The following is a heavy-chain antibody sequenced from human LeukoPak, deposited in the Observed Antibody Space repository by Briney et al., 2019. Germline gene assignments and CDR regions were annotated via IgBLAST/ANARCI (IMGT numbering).Heavy chain of an antibody. Sequence: GGSLRLSCAASGLTFSSYWMSWVRQAPGKGLEWVANIKQDGSEKYYVDSVKGRFTISRVNAKNSLYLQMNSLRAEDTAVYYCARAGGYSYGKFDYWGQGTLVTVSS. D-gene: IGHD5-18*01. CDR1: GLTFSSYW. CDR3: ARAGGYSYGKFDY. V-gene: IGHV3-7*01. CDR2: IKQDGSEK. J-gene: IGHJ4*02.